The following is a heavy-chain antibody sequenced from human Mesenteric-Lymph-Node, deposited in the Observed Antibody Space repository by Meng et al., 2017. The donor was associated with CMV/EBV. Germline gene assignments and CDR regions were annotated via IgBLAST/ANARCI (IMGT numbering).Heavy chain of an antibody. CDR3: AKGLQKGYCSTTSCFAPHYYYHFGMDV. J-gene: IGHJ6*02. V-gene: IGHV3-23*01. CDR2: MSGSGGKT. D-gene: IGHD2-2*01. Sequence: GESLKIPCAAPGFTFTSDAMSGVRQAPGKGLEWVSAMSGSGGKTYYADSVQGRFPISRDNSKNTVYLQMNSLRAEDTAVYYCAKGLQKGYCSTTSCFAPHYYYHFGMDVWGQGTAVTVSS. CDR1: GFTFTSDA.